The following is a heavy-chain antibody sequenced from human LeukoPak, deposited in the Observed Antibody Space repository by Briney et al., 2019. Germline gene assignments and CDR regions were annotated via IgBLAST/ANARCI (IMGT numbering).Heavy chain of an antibody. CDR2: INHSGST. J-gene: IGHJ6*03. CDR1: GGSFSGYY. V-gene: IGHV4-34*01. CDR3: ARVARGSCYYYYMDV. D-gene: IGHD1-26*01. Sequence: PSETLSLTCAVYGGSFSGYYWSWIRQPPGKGLEWIGEINHSGSTNYNPSLKSRVTISVDTSKNQFSLKLSSVTAADTAVYYCARVARGSCYYYYMDVWGKGTTVTVSS.